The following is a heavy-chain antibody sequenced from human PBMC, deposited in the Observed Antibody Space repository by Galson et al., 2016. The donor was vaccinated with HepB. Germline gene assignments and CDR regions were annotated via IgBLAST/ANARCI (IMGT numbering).Heavy chain of an antibody. J-gene: IGHJ3*02. V-gene: IGHV4-4*02. CDR1: GGSVSGVNW. CDR2: IFQTGTT. Sequence: SETLSLTCAVSGGSVSGVNWWSWVRQPPGEGLEWIGEIFQTGTTNYNPSLESRVSISMDKSQNQLSLSLNSVTAADTAVYYCARHTAVPKTRGFDMWGQGTMVIGSS. D-gene: IGHD6-19*01. CDR3: ARHTAVPKTRGFDM.